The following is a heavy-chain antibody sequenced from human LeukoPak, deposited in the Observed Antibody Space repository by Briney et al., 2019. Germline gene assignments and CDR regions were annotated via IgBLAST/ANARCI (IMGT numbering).Heavy chain of an antibody. CDR2: ISGSGDGT. CDR3: ASHYGSGSNNWIDP. J-gene: IGHJ5*02. V-gene: IGHV3-23*01. CDR1: GFTFSSRG. Sequence: GGSLRLSCSASGFTFSSRGMTWVRQAPGKELDWVSAISGSGDGTFYADSVKGRFTIAIGNFRNTLYLQMNSLRAEDTAIYYCASHYGSGSNNWIDPWGQGNLVTVSS. D-gene: IGHD3-10*01.